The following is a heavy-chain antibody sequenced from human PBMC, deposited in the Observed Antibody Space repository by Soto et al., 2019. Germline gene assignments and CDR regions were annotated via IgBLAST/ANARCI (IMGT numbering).Heavy chain of an antibody. CDR2: IYYSGST. D-gene: IGHD3-3*01. Sequence: SETLSLTCTVSGGSISSYYWSWIRQPPGKGLEWIGYIYYSGSTNYNPSLKSRVTISVDTSKNQFSLKLSSVTAADTAVYYCAREKGDYDFWSGPPFDVWGQGTTVTVSS. CDR3: AREKGDYDFWSGPPFDV. CDR1: GGSISSYY. J-gene: IGHJ6*02. V-gene: IGHV4-59*01.